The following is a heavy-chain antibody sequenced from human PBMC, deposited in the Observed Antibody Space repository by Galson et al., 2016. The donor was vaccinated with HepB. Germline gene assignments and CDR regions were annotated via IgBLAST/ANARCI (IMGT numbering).Heavy chain of an antibody. V-gene: IGHV3-23*01. Sequence: SLRLSCAASGFTFKSYAMNWVRQAPGKRLVWFSAVSGSGDNTYYADSVKGRFTISRDNSRNTVYVQINSLRAEDTAIYYCTMISWSTSSGFGFWGQGTRVTVSS. J-gene: IGHJ4*02. CDR2: VSGSGDNT. CDR1: GFTFKSYA. CDR3: TMISWSTSSGFGF. D-gene: IGHD3-22*01.